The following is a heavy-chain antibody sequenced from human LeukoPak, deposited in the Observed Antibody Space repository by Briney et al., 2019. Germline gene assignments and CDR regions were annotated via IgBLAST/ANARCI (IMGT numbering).Heavy chain of an antibody. CDR1: GGSISSYY. Sequence: SETLSLTCTVSGGSISSYYWSWIRQPPGKGLEWIGYIYYSGSTNYNPSLKSRVTISVDTSKNQFSLKLSSVTAADTAVYYCARSEGVETPGGDYRPSAFDYWGQGTLVTVSS. CDR3: ARSEGVETPGGDYRPSAFDY. J-gene: IGHJ4*02. CDR2: IYYSGST. D-gene: IGHD4-17*01. V-gene: IGHV4-59*12.